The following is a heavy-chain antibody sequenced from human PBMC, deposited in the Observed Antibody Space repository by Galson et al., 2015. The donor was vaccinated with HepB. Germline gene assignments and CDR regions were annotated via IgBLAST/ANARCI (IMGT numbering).Heavy chain of an antibody. CDR2: ISYDGSNK. J-gene: IGHJ4*02. CDR3: ARTVILPDY. V-gene: IGHV3-30*04. CDR1: GFTFSSYA. Sequence: SLRLSCAASGFTFSSYAMHWVRQAPGKGLEWVAVISYDGSNKYYADSVKGRFTISRDNSKNTLYLQMNSLRAEDTAVYYCARTVILPDYWGQGTLVTASS. D-gene: IGHD4-17*01.